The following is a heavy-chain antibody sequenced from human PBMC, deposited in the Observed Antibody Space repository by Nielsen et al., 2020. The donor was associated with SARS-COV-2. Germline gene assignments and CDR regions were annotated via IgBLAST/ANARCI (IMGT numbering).Heavy chain of an antibody. J-gene: IGHJ6*02. CDR1: GYTFTGYY. CDR3: AREPVGGYAWKYYYGMDV. CDR2: INPNSGGT. V-gene: IGHV1-2*06. Sequence: ASVKVSCKASGYTFTGYYMHWVRQAPGQGLEWMGRINPNSGGTNYAQKFQGRVTMTRDTSISTAYMELSRLRSDDTAVYYCAREPVGGYAWKYYYGMDVWGQGTTVTVSS. D-gene: IGHD5-12*01.